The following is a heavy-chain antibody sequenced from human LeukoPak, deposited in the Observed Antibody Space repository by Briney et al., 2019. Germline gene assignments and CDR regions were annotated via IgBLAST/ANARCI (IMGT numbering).Heavy chain of an antibody. Sequence: GASVKVSCKASGYTFTSYGISWVRQAPGQGLEWMGRIIPILGIANYAQKFQGRVTITADKSTSTAYMELSSLRSEDTAVYYCARGYYDYSNCFVYWGQGTLVTVSS. CDR1: GYTFTSYG. CDR3: ARGYYDYSNCFVY. CDR2: IIPILGIA. V-gene: IGHV1-69*04. J-gene: IGHJ4*02. D-gene: IGHD4-11*01.